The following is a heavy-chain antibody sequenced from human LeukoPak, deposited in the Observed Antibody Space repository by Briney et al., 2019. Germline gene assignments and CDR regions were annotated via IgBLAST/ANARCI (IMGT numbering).Heavy chain of an antibody. CDR1: GFTFSSYE. Sequence: AGSLRLSCAASGFTFSSYEMNWVRQAPGKGLEWVSYISSSGSTKYYADSVKGRFTISRDNAKNSLYLQMNSLRAEDTAVYYCARSGRAGNWFDPWGQGTLVTVSS. V-gene: IGHV3-48*03. CDR2: ISSSGSTK. CDR3: ARSGRAGNWFDP. D-gene: IGHD6-13*01. J-gene: IGHJ5*02.